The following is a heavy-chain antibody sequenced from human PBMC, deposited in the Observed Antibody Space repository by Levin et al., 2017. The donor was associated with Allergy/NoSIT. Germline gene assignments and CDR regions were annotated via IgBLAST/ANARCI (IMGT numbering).Heavy chain of an antibody. D-gene: IGHD3-10*01. CDR2: INHSGST. J-gene: IGHJ4*02. V-gene: IGHV4-34*01. CDR1: GVSFSGYY. CDR3: ARALYYYGSGGNDY. Sequence: SQTLSLTCAVYGVSFSGYYWSWIRQPPGKGLEWIGEINHSGSTNYNPSLKSRVTISVDTSKNQFSLKLSSVTAADTAVYYCARALYYYGSGGNDYWGQGTLVTVSS.